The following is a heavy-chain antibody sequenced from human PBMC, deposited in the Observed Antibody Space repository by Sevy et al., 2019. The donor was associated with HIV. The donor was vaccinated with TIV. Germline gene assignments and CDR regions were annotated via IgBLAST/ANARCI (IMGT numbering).Heavy chain of an antibody. CDR3: TTTYYCDSRGNYGIDY. Sequence: GGSLRLSCAASGFTFTNAWMNWVRQTPGKGLEWVGRIKRKTDGETTDYAAPVKGRFTISRDDSKNTLYLQMNSLKTEDTAVYYCTTTYYCDSRGNYGIDYWGQGALVTVSS. CDR1: GFTFTNAW. CDR2: IKRKTDGETT. V-gene: IGHV3-15*01. J-gene: IGHJ4*02. D-gene: IGHD3-22*01.